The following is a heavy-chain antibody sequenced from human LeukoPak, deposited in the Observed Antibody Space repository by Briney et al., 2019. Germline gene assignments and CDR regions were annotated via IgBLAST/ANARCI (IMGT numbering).Heavy chain of an antibody. CDR1: GGSFSGYH. V-gene: IGHV4-34*01. J-gene: IGHJ4*02. Sequence: PSETLSLTCAVYGGSFSGYHWSWIRQPPGKGLEWIGEINHSGSTNYNPSLKSRVTISVDTSKNQFSLKLSSVTAADTAVYYCARGHKATSFDYWGQGTLVTVPS. CDR3: ARGHKATSFDY. CDR2: INHSGST. D-gene: IGHD5-18*01.